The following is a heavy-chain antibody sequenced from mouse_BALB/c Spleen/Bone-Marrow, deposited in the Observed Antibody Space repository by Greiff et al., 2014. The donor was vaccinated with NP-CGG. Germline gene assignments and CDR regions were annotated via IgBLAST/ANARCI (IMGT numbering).Heavy chain of an antibody. J-gene: IGHJ4*01. CDR2: INPNNGVT. Sequence: SGPELVKPGASVKISCKTSGYTFTEYSMHWVKQSHGKSLEWIGGINPNNGVTSYNQKFKDKATLTVDKSSNTAYMELRSLTSEDSAVYFCARWGWDFATGYWGQGTSLTVSS. D-gene: IGHD3-3*01. V-gene: IGHV1-18*01. CDR1: GYTFTEYS. CDR3: ARWGWDFATGY.